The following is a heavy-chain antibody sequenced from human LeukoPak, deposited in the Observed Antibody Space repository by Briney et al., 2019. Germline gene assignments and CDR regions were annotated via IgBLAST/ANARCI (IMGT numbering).Heavy chain of an antibody. V-gene: IGHV4-59*11. J-gene: IGHJ4*02. CDR3: ARYYYDSSGYYSDY. Sequence: KPSETLSLTCTVSCVPISSHYWSWLPHPPGEGLEGIGYIYYSGSTNYNPSLKSRVTISVDTSKNQFSLKLSSVTAADTAVYYCARYYYDSSGYYSDYWGQGTLVTVSS. D-gene: IGHD3-22*01. CDR2: IYYSGST. CDR1: CVPISSHY.